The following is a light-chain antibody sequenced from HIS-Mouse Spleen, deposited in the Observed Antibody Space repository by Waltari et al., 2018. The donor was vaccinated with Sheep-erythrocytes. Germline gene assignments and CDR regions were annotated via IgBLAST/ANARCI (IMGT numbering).Light chain of an antibody. CDR1: QRVSSSY. J-gene: IGKJ3*01. V-gene: IGKV3-20*01. Sequence: EIVLTQSPGILSLSPGERATISCRASQRVSSSYLAWYQQKPGQAPRLLIYGASSRATGIPDRFSGSGSGTDFTLTISRLEPEDFAVYYCQQYGSSPFTFGPGTKVDIK. CDR2: GAS. CDR3: QQYGSSPFT.